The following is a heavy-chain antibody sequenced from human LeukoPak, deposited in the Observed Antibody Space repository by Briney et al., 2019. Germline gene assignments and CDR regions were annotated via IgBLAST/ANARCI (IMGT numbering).Heavy chain of an antibody. Sequence: SETLSLTCTVSGGSMTTHHWNWIRQTPGKGLEWIGYVFDSGRTKDNPSLKSRVTLSADTSKNQLSLRLSSVTAADTAVYYCTTIKRGNIFGYFDFWGQGILVTVSS. D-gene: IGHD5-18*01. CDR3: TTIKRGNIFGYFDF. J-gene: IGHJ4*02. CDR2: VFDSGRT. CDR1: GGSMTTHH. V-gene: IGHV4-59*11.